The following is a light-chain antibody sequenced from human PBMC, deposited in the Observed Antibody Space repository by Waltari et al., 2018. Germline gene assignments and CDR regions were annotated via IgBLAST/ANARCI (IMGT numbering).Light chain of an antibody. V-gene: IGKV3-15*01. CDR1: QSVSTN. CDR2: NGF. Sequence: EILMTQSPATLYVSPGDRVTLACRASQSVSTNVAWYQHKPGQAPRLRIYNGFTRATDSPARFSASGSGAEFTLTISSLQSEDFAVYFCQQWDKWPLTFGQGT. CDR3: QQWDKWPLT. J-gene: IGKJ2*01.